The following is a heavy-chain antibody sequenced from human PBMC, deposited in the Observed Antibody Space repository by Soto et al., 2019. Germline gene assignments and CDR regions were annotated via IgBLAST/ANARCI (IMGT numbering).Heavy chain of an antibody. V-gene: IGHV1-46*01. CDR1: GYTFTQYY. CDR3: ARYSPHRRIAAAGTLDY. Sequence: GASVKVSCKASGYTFTQYYMHWVRQAPGQGLEWMGIINPSSDSTTYAQKFLGTVTMTRDTSTSTVYMELNSLIAEDTAVYYCARYSPHRRIAAAGTLDYWGQGPLVTVS. D-gene: IGHD6-13*01. CDR2: INPSSDST. J-gene: IGHJ4*02.